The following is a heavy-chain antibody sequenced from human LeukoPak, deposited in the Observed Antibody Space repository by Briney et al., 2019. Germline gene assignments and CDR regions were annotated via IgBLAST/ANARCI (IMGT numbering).Heavy chain of an antibody. CDR3: ARDWIRWAAAGTSWFDP. CDR2: IRSKDYRGTT. J-gene: IGHJ5*02. V-gene: IGHV3-49*04. CDR1: GFAFGDYA. D-gene: IGHD6-13*01. Sequence: PGGSLRLSCKASGFAFGDYAMSWVRQAPGKGLEWVGFIRSKDYRGTTEYAASVKGRFTISRDDSESIAYLQMNSLKTDDTAVYYCARDWIRWAAAGTSWFDPWGQGTLVTVSS.